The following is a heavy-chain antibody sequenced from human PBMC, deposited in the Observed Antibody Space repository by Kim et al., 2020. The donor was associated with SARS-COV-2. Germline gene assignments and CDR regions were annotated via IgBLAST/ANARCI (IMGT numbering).Heavy chain of an antibody. CDR2: ISSSGSTI. J-gene: IGHJ3*02. Sequence: GGSLRLSCAASGFTFSDYYMSWIRQAPGKGLEWVSYISSSGSTIYYADSVKGRFTISRDNAKNSLYLQMNSLRAEDTAVYYCARGFNYDILTGYTDAFDIWGQGTMVTVSS. V-gene: IGHV3-11*01. D-gene: IGHD3-9*01. CDR3: ARGFNYDILTGYTDAFDI. CDR1: GFTFSDYY.